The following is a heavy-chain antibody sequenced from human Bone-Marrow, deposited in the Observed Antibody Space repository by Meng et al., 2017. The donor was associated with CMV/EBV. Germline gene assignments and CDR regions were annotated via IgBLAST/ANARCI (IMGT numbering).Heavy chain of an antibody. Sequence: GGSLRLSCAASGVTFSSYAMTWVRQAPGEGLEWVSSIGSSSGYIYFEDSVKGRFSISRDNANSLLYLQMNSLTVEDTALYYCARMPRYSTSADTFDIWGQGTMVTVSS. J-gene: IGHJ3*02. V-gene: IGHV3-21*01. CDR1: GVTFSSYA. CDR3: ARMPRYSTSADTFDI. CDR2: IGSSSGYI. D-gene: IGHD2-8*01.